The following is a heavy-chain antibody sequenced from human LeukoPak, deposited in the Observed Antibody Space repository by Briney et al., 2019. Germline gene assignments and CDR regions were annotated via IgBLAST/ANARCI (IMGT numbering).Heavy chain of an antibody. CDR2: IDYTGST. Sequence: SETLSLTCTVSGGSIRSYYWSWIRQTPGKGLEWIGHIDYTGSTNYNPSLKSRVTISVDTSKNQFSLKLSSVTAADTAVYYCARLTYYYDSSGYEIGFDYWGQGTLVTVSS. J-gene: IGHJ4*02. CDR3: ARLTYYYDSSGYEIGFDY. CDR1: GGSIRSYY. D-gene: IGHD3-22*01. V-gene: IGHV4-59*08.